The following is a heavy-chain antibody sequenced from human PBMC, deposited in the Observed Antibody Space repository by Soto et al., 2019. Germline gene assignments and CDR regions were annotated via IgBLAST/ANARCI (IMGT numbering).Heavy chain of an antibody. V-gene: IGHV3-30*18. J-gene: IGHJ6*02. Sequence: QVQLVESGGGVVQPGRSLRLSCADSGFTFSSYGMQWVRQAPGKGLEWVAVISDDGSNKYYADSVKGRFTISRDNSKNTLYLQMNSLRAEDTAVYYCAKGGSDIVATIRMDLSGRGTTVTVSS. CDR3: AKGGSDIVATIRMDL. D-gene: IGHD5-12*01. CDR1: GFTFSSYG. CDR2: ISDDGSNK.